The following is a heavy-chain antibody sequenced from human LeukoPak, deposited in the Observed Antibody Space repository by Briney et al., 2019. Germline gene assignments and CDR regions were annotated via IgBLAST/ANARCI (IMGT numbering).Heavy chain of an antibody. Sequence: GGSLRLSCAASGFTLSSSAMHWVRQPPGKGLEWAAVISYDGSNKYYADSVKGRFTISRDNSKNTLYLQMNSLRAEDTAVYYCSNARWGYSLDSTLDYWGQGTLVTVSS. CDR1: GFTLSSSA. V-gene: IGHV3-30-3*01. D-gene: IGHD5-18*01. CDR2: ISYDGSNK. J-gene: IGHJ4*02. CDR3: SNARWGYSLDSTLDY.